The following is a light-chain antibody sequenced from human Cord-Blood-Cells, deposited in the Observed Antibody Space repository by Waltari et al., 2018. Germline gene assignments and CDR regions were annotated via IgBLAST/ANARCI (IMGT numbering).Light chain of an antibody. V-gene: IGLV2-11*01. CDR1: RSYVGGYNY. CDR2: DVS. CDR3: CSYAGSYPYV. Sequence: QSALTQPRSLSGSPGQPVTISCTGSRSYVGGYNYVAWYQQHPGKAPKLMIYDVSKQPSGVPDRFSGSKSGNTASLTISGLQAEDEADYYCCSYAGSYPYVFGTGTKVTVL. J-gene: IGLJ1*01.